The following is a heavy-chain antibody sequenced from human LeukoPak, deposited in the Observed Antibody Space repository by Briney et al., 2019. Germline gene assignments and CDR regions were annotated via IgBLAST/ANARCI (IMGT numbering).Heavy chain of an antibody. Sequence: PSETLSLTCTVSAGSISNYYWSWIRQPAGKGLEWIGRIYTSGSTNYNPSLESRVTMSVDTSKNQFPLKLTSVTAADTAVYYCAREYCSSSSCFHYSYYYFMDVWGKGTKVTVSS. CDR2: IYTSGST. D-gene: IGHD2-2*01. J-gene: IGHJ6*04. CDR3: AREYCSSSSCFHYSYYYFMDV. CDR1: AGSISNYY. V-gene: IGHV4-4*07.